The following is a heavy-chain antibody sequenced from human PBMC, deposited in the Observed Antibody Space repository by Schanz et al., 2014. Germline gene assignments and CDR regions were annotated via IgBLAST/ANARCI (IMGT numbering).Heavy chain of an antibody. J-gene: IGHJ4*02. CDR2: IKHDGSAK. V-gene: IGHV3-7*01. Sequence: EVQLVESGGGLVQPGWSLRLCCVASEFTFSRYWMTWVRQAPGKGLEWVANIKHDGSAKNYVDSVKGRFTISRDNPKNSLCLQMNSLRAEDTALYYCARVLGGDEGLDQWGQGTLVTVSS. CDR3: ARVLGGDEGLDQ. CDR1: EFTFSRYW. D-gene: IGHD4-17*01.